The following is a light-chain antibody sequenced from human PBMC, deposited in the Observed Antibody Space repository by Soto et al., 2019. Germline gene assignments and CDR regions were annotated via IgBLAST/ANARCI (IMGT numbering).Light chain of an antibody. CDR3: QQDGSSPWT. V-gene: IGKV3-20*01. J-gene: IGKJ1*01. CDR1: QSVSNNY. CDR2: GAS. Sequence: IVLTQSPGTLSLPPGERATLYCRASQSVSNNYLAWYQQKPGQAPRLLIYGASNRATGIPDRFSGSGSGTDFTLTISRLEPEDFAVYYCQQDGSSPWTFGQGTKVDIK.